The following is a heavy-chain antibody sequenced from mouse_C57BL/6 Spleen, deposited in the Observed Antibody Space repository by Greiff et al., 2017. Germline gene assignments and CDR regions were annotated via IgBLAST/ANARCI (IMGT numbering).Heavy chain of an antibody. CDR2: IYPGDGDT. D-gene: IGHD1-1*01. CDR3: ARSYYYGSRSWYFDV. CDR1: GYAFSSYW. Sequence: QVQLKESGAELVKPGASVKISCKASGYAFSSYWMNWVKQRPGQGLEWIGQIYPGDGDTNYNGKFKGKATLTADKSSSTAYMQLSSLTSEDSAVYFCARSYYYGSRSWYFDVWGTGTTVTVSS. V-gene: IGHV1-80*01. J-gene: IGHJ1*03.